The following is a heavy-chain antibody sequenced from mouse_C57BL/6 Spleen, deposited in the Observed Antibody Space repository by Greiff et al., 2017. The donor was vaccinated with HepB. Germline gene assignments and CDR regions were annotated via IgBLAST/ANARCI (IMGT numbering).Heavy chain of an antibody. D-gene: IGHD3-2*01. CDR3: ARGGPATGFAY. V-gene: IGHV5-4*01. CDR1: GFTFSSYA. J-gene: IGHJ3*01. CDR2: ISDGGSYT. Sequence: EVQVVESGGGLVKPGGSLKLSCAASGFTFSSYAMSWVRQTPEKRLEWVATISDGGSYTYYPDNVKGRFTISRDNAKNNLYLQMSHLKSEDTAMYYCARGGPATGFAYWGQGTLVTVSA.